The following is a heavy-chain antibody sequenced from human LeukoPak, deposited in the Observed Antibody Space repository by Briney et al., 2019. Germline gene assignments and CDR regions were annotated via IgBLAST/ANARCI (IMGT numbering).Heavy chain of an antibody. CDR3: ARATVTFDPDF. J-gene: IGHJ4*02. D-gene: IGHD4-17*01. Sequence: PGGSLRLSCAASGFTFSGSALHWVRQASGKGLEWVGRIRSTANGYATAYAASVKGRFTISRDDSKNTAYLQMDSLKASDTAMYYCARATVTFDPDFWGQGTLVTVSS. V-gene: IGHV3-73*01. CDR1: GFTFSGSA. CDR2: IRSTANGYAT.